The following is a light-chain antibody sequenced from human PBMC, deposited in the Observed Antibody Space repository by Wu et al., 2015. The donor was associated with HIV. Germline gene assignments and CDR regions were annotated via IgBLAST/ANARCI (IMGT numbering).Light chain of an antibody. V-gene: IGKV3-15*01. J-gene: IGKJ4*01. Sequence: EILMTQSPATLSTSPGRSASLSCRASQTIHSNLAWYQQKSGQPPRLLIHDASTRAKDVPARLVGGGSGTEFSLSITTLQPEDFATYYCQQFATWPYSFGGGT. CDR3: QQFATWPYS. CDR1: QTIHSN. CDR2: DAS.